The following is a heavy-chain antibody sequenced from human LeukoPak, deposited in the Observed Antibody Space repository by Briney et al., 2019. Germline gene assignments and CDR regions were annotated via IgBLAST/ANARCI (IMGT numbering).Heavy chain of an antibody. J-gene: IGHJ6*03. V-gene: IGHV1-18*01. D-gene: IGHD7-27*01. CDR1: GYTFTRYG. CDR2: ISAYNGNT. CDR3: ARDGTGDAVYYNYMDV. Sequence: ASVKVSCKASGYTFTRYGISWVRQAPGQGLEWMGWISAYNGNTNYAQKLQGRVTMTTDTSTSTAYMELRSLRSDDTAVYYCARDGTGDAVYYNYMDVWGKGTTVTVSS.